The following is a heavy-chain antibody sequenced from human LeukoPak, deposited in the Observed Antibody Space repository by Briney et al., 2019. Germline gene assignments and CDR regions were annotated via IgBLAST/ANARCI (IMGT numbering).Heavy chain of an antibody. CDR1: GGTISSSSYY. CDR2: IHYSGST. D-gene: IGHD6-19*01. J-gene: IGHJ4*02. CDR3: ATGSGWFAF. V-gene: IGHV4-61*05. Sequence: PSETLSLTCTVSGGTISSSSYYWGWIRQPPGKGLEWIGYIHYSGSTNYNPSLKSRVTMSVDTSKNQFSLKLSPLIAADTAVYYCATGSGWFAFWGQGTLVTVSS.